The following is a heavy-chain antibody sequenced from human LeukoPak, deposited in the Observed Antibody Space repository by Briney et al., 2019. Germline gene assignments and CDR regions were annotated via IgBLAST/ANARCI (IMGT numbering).Heavy chain of an antibody. CDR1: GFTFSTYG. V-gene: IGHV3-30*18. CDR3: AKDQGAGFDY. Sequence: GGSLRLSCAASGFTFSTYGMHWVRQAPGQGPEWVAVISYDGSNAFYADSVKGRFTISRDDSKNTLYMQMNSLRVEDTAVHYCAKDQGAGFDYWGQGTLVTVSS. J-gene: IGHJ4*02. D-gene: IGHD6-19*01. CDR2: ISYDGSNA.